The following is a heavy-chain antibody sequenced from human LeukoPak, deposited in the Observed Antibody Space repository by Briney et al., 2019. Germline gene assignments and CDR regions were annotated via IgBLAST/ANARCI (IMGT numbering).Heavy chain of an antibody. CDR2: INHSGST. J-gene: IGHJ4*02. CDR1: GGSFSGYY. V-gene: IGHV4-34*01. D-gene: IGHD1-26*01. Sequence: PSETLSLTCAAYGGSFSGYYWSWIRQPPGKGLEWIGEINHSGSTNYNPSLKSRVTISVDTSKNQFSLKLSSVTAADTAVYYCARVGGATSDYWGQGTLVTVSS. CDR3: ARVGGATSDY.